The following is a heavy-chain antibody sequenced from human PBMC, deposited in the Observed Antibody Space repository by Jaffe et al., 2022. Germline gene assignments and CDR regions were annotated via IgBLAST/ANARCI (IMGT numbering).Heavy chain of an antibody. CDR3: AKVARTVTGTFDY. CDR1: GFTFSSYG. D-gene: IGHD4-17*01. CDR2: IRYDGSNK. V-gene: IGHV3-30*02. Sequence: QVQLVESGGGVVQPGGSLRLSCAASGFTFSSYGMHWVRQAPGKGLEWVAFIRYDGSNKYYADSVKGRFTISRDNSKNTLYLQMNSLRAEDTAVYYCAKVARTVTGTFDYWGQGTLVTVSS. J-gene: IGHJ4*02.